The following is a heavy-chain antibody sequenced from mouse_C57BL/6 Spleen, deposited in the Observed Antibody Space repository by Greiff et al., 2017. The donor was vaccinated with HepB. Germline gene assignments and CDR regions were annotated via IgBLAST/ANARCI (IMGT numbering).Heavy chain of an antibody. Sequence: QVQLQQPGAELVKPGASVKLSCKASGYTFTSYWMHWVKQRPGQGLEWIGMIHPNSGSTNYNEKFKSKATLTVDKSSSTAYMQLSRLTSEDSAVYYCARSGDDYDVAYWGQGTLVTVSA. CDR1: GYTFTSYW. D-gene: IGHD2-4*01. J-gene: IGHJ3*01. CDR3: ARSGDDYDVAY. V-gene: IGHV1-64*01. CDR2: IHPNSGST.